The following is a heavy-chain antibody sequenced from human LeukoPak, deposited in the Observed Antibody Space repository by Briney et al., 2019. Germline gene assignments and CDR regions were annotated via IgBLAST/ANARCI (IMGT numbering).Heavy chain of an antibody. CDR1: GFTFNKYY. CDR3: ARDYGRSRDYGMDV. J-gene: IGHJ6*02. V-gene: IGHV3-74*01. Sequence: GGSLRLSCAASGFTFNKYYMHWVRQAPGKGLVWVSRTNIDGRYTSYADSVKGRFTISRDNAKNTLYLQMNSLRVEDTAVYYCARDYGRSRDYGMDVWGPGTTVTVSS. CDR2: TNIDGRYT. D-gene: IGHD3-10*01.